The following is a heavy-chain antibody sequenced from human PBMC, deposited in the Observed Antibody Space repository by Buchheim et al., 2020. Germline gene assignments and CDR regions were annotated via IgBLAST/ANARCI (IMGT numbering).Heavy chain of an antibody. CDR3: ARSVNWNQDY. D-gene: IGHD1-1*01. Sequence: EVQLLQSGGGLVQPGGSLRLSCAVSGFTFSIYDMTWVRQAPGKGLEWVSSISRTGDGTTYADSVKGRFTISRDNSKNKLYPQMNSLRAEDTAVYYCARSVNWNQDYWGQGTL. V-gene: IGHV3-23*01. CDR2: ISRTGDGT. J-gene: IGHJ4*02. CDR1: GFTFSIYD.